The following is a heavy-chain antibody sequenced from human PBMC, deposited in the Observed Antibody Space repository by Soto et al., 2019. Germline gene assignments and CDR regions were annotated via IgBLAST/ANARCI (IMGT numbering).Heavy chain of an antibody. D-gene: IGHD2-2*02. J-gene: IGHJ3*02. CDR3: AGYCSSTSCYTWAFDI. Sequence: GASVKVSCKASGYTFTSYYMHWVRQAPGQGLEWMGIINPSGGSTSYAQKFQGRVTMTRDTSTSTVYMELSSLRSEDTAVYYCAGYCSSTSCYTWAFDIWGQGTMVTV. CDR2: INPSGGST. V-gene: IGHV1-46*01. CDR1: GYTFTSYY.